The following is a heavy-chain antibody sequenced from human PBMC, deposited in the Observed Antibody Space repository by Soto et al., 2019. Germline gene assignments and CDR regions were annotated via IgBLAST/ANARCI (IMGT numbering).Heavy chain of an antibody. J-gene: IGHJ4*02. CDR1: GGSFIGYY. D-gene: IGHD6-19*01. CDR3: VRAAPRDSSGVYFDF. CDR2: INHSGRT. V-gene: IGHV4-34*01. Sequence: PSETLSLTCAVYGGSFIGYYWNWIRQPPGKGLEWIGEINHSGRTNHNPSLKSRVTISIDTSKNQFSLKLSSLIATDTAVYYCVRAAPRDSSGVYFDFWGQGGLVT.